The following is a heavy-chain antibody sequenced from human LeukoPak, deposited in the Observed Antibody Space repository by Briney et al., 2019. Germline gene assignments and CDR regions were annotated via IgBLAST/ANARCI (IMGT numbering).Heavy chain of an antibody. CDR1: GGTFSSYA. CDR2: IIPIFGTA. CDR3: ARGPYDSSGYPTAFDY. J-gene: IGHJ4*02. Sequence: ASVKVSCKASGGTFSSYAISWVRQAPGQGLECMGRIIPIFGTANYAQKFQGRVTSNTDESTSTAYLELSSLRSEDTAVYYCARGPYDSSGYPTAFDYWGQGTLVTVSS. V-gene: IGHV1-69*05. D-gene: IGHD3-22*01.